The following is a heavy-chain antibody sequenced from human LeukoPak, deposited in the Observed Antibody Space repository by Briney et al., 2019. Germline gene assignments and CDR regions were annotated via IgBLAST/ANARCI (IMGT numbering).Heavy chain of an antibody. Sequence: PSETLSLTCTVSGGSVSSYYWNWIRQPPGKELEWIGFIYSSGSTNYSPSLKSRVTISIDTSKNQFSLRLSSVTAADTAVYYCARQDVQLERRVYYYYGMDVWGQGTTVTVSS. CDR3: ARQDVQLERRVYYYYGMDV. D-gene: IGHD1-1*01. CDR2: IYSSGST. V-gene: IGHV4-59*08. CDR1: GGSVSSYY. J-gene: IGHJ6*02.